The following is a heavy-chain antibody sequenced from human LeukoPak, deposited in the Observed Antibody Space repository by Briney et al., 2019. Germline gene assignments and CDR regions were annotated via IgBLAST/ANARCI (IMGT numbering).Heavy chain of an antibody. V-gene: IGHV4-39*07. J-gene: IGHJ5*02. D-gene: IGHD5-18*01. Sequence: PSETLSLTCTVSGGSISSSSYYWGWIRQPPGKGLEWIGSIYYSGSTYYNPSLKSRVTISVDTSKNQFSLKLSSVTAADTAVYYCARGRIQLWQNWFDPWGQGTLVTVSS. CDR3: ARGRIQLWQNWFDP. CDR2: IYYSGST. CDR1: GGSISSSSYY.